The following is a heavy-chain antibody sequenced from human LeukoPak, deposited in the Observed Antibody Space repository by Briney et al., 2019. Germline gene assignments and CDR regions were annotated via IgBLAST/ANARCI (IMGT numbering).Heavy chain of an antibody. V-gene: IGHV4-59*01. D-gene: IGHD6-19*01. Sequence: KPSETLSLTCTVSGGSLSGFYWSWIRQSPRLGLEWIGFTYSDGSTMYNPSLTSRVTISVDTSKNQISLRLTSVTAADTAIYYCARDVVAVPGSDNWFDPWGQGTLVTVSS. CDR1: GGSLSGFY. J-gene: IGHJ5*02. CDR2: TYSDGST. CDR3: ARDVVAVPGSDNWFDP.